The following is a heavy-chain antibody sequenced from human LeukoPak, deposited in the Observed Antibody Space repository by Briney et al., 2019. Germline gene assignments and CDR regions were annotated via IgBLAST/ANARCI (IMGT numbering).Heavy chain of an antibody. J-gene: IGHJ5*02. V-gene: IGHV4-31*03. CDR1: GGSISSGGYY. Sequence: SETLSLTCTVSGGSISSGGYYWSWLRQHPGKGLEWIGYIYYSGSTYYNLSLKSRVTISVDTSKNQFSLKLSSVTAADTAVYYCARDALSGYDPWGQGTLVTVSS. D-gene: IGHD5-12*01. CDR2: IYYSGST. CDR3: ARDALSGYDP.